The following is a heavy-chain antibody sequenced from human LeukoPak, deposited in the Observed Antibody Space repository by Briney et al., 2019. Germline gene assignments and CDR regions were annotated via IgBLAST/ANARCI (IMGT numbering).Heavy chain of an antibody. J-gene: IGHJ4*02. D-gene: IGHD1-26*01. CDR3: TTWPWELPPGDTFDY. CDR1: GFTFSNAW. Sequence: GGSLRLSCAAYGFTFSNAWMSWVRQAPGKGLEWVGRTKSKTDGGTTDYAAPVKGRFTISRDDSKNTLYLQMNSLKTEDTAVYYCTTWPWELPPGDTFDYWGQGTLVTVSS. V-gene: IGHV3-15*01. CDR2: TKSKTDGGTT.